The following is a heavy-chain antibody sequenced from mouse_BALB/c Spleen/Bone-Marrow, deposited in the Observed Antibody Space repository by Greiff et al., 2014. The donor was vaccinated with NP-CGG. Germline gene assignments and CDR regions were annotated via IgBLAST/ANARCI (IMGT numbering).Heavy chain of an antibody. CDR2: IDPSDSET. CDR3: ARGYGNAGAWFAY. Sequence: VQLQQSGAELVRPGTSVKLSCKASGYTFTTYWMNWVRQRPGQGLEWIGMIDPSDSETHYNQMFKDKATLTVDKSSSTAYMQLGSLTSEDSAVYDGARGYGNAGAWFAYWGQGTLVTVSA. V-gene: IGHV1-61*01. J-gene: IGHJ3*01. CDR1: GYTFTTYW. D-gene: IGHD2-10*02.